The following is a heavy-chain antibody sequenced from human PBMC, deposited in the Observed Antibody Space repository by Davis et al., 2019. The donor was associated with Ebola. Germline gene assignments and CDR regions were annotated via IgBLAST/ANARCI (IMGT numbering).Heavy chain of an antibody. CDR3: ARGSSNIVVVTAILGFDP. D-gene: IGHD2-21*02. J-gene: IGHJ5*02. CDR1: EFTFSSYA. V-gene: IGHV3-23*01. Sequence: GGSLRLSCAASEFTFSSYAMSWVRQAPGKGLEWVSGISGSGGSTDYADSVKGRFTISRDNAKNTLYLQMNSLRADDTAVYYCARGSSNIVVVTAILGFDPWGQGTLVTVSS. CDR2: ISGSGGST.